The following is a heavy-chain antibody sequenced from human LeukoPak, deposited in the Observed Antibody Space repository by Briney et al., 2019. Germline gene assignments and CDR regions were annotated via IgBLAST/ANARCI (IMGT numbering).Heavy chain of an antibody. Sequence: PGGSLRLSCAASGFTFSSYWMSWVRQAPGKGLEWVSAISGSGGSTYYADSVKGRFTISRDNSKNTLYLQMNSLRAEDTAVYYCWVYDSSGYYYASGAFFDYWGQGTLVTVSS. D-gene: IGHD3-22*01. V-gene: IGHV3-23*01. CDR3: WVYDSSGYYYASGAFFDY. CDR2: ISGSGGST. CDR1: GFTFSSYW. J-gene: IGHJ4*02.